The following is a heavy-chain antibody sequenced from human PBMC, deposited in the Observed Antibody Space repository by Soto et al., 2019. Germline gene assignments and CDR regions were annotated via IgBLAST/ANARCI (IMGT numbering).Heavy chain of an antibody. CDR2: ISGSGGST. J-gene: IGHJ4*02. Sequence: EVQLLESGGGLVQPGGSLRLSCAASGFTFSSYAMSWVRQAPGKGLEWVSAISGSGGSTYYADSVKGRFTISRDNSKNTLYLQMNSLRAEDTAVYYCAKDVSPVYYYDSSGYYDGYWGQGTLVTVSS. CDR3: AKDVSPVYYYDSSGYYDGY. D-gene: IGHD3-22*01. CDR1: GFTFSSYA. V-gene: IGHV3-23*01.